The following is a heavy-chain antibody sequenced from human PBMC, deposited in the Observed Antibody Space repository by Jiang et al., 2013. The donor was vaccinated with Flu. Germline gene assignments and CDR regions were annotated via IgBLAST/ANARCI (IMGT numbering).Heavy chain of an antibody. CDR2: IIPILGIA. J-gene: IGHJ6*02. D-gene: IGHD3-22*01. V-gene: IGHV1-69*04. Sequence: WVRQAPGQGLEWMGRIIPILGIANYAQKFQGRVTITADKSTSTAYMELSSLRSEDTAVYYCARDRLDYYDSSGYYYSNGVYYYYYGMDVWGQGTTVTVSS. CDR3: ARDRLDYYDSSGYYYSNGVYYYYYGMDV.